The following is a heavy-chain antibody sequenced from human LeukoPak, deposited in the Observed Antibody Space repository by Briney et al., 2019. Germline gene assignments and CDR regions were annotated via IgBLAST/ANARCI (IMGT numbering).Heavy chain of an antibody. CDR2: INPNSGGT. J-gene: IGHJ4*02. D-gene: IGHD6-19*01. CDR1: GYTFTVYY. V-gene: IGHV1-2*04. Sequence: GASVTVSCTASGYTFTVYYMHWVRQAPGQGLEWMGWINPNSGGTNYAQKFQGWVTMTRDTSISTAYMELSRLRSDDTAVYYCARADRSGWYFDYWGQGTLVTVSS. CDR3: ARADRSGWYFDY.